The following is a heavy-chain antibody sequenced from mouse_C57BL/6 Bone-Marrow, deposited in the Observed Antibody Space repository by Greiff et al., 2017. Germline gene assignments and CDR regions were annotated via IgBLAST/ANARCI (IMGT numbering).Heavy chain of an antibody. D-gene: IGHD2-10*02. CDR1: GYTFTDYE. Sequence: QVQLQQSGAELVRPGASVTLSCKASGYTFTDYEMHWVKQTPVHGLEWIGAIDPETGGTAYNQKFKGKAILTADKSSSTAYMGLRSLTSEDSAVYYCARSGYGNFFAYWGKGTLVTVSA. CDR2: IDPETGGT. J-gene: IGHJ3*01. CDR3: ARSGYGNFFAY. V-gene: IGHV1-15*01.